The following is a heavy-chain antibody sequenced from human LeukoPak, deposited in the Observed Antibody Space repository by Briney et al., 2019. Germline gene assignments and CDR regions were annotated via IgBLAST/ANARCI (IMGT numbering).Heavy chain of an antibody. J-gene: IGHJ4*02. Sequence: ERGGSLRLSCAASGFTFSSYEMNWVRQAPGKGLEWVSYISSSGSTIYYADSLKGRFTISRDNAKNSLYLQMNSLRAEDTAVYYCARDPGSYDILTGADYWGQGTLVTVSS. CDR2: ISSSGSTI. V-gene: IGHV3-48*03. CDR3: ARDPGSYDILTGADY. D-gene: IGHD3-9*01. CDR1: GFTFSSYE.